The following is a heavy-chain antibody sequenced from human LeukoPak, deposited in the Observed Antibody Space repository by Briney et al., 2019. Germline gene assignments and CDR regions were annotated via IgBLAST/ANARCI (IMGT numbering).Heavy chain of an antibody. Sequence: GASVKVSCRASGYTFTSYGISWVRQATGQGLEWMGWMNPNSGNTGYAQKFQGRVTMTRNTSISTAYMELSSLRSEDTAVYYCARGLLGYCSGGSCYYFDYWGQGTLVTVSS. V-gene: IGHV1-8*02. CDR2: MNPNSGNT. CDR3: ARGLLGYCSGGSCYYFDY. CDR1: GYTFTSYG. D-gene: IGHD2-15*01. J-gene: IGHJ4*02.